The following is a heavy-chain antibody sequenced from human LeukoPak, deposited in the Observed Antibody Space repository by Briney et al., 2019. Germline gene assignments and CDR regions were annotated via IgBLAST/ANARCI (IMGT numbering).Heavy chain of an antibody. J-gene: IGHJ1*01. V-gene: IGHV1-2*02. Sequence: ASVKVSCKASGYTFTGYYMHWVRQAPGQGLEWMGWINPNSGGTNYAQKFQGRVTMTRDTSISTAYMELSRLRSDDTAVYYCARDWPGAGDYPHAEYFQHWGQGTLVTVSS. CDR1: GYTFTGYY. CDR3: ARDWPGAGDYPHAEYFQH. CDR2: INPNSGGT. D-gene: IGHD3-10*01.